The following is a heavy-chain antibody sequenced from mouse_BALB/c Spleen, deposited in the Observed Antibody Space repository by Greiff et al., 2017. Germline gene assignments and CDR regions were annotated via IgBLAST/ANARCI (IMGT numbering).Heavy chain of an antibody. Sequence: QVQLKQSGPQLVRPGASVKISCKASGYSFTSYWMHWVKQRPGQGLEWIGMIDPSDSETRLNQKFKDKATLTVDKSSSTAYMQLSSPTSEDSAVYYCARSRSPYAMDYWGQGTSVTVSS. CDR3: ARSRSPYAMDY. CDR2: IDPSDSET. J-gene: IGHJ4*01. V-gene: IGHV1S126*01. CDR1: GYSFTSYW.